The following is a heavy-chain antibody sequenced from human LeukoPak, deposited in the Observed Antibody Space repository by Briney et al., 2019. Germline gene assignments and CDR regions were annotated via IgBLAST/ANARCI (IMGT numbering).Heavy chain of an antibody. CDR3: AKGTISFDS. CDR2: NTGSGAT. J-gene: IGHJ4*02. V-gene: IGHV3-23*01. Sequence: GGSLRLSCAVSGITLSNYGMSWVRQAPGKGLEWVASNTGSGATYYADSVKGRFTISRDISKNTLYLQTDSLRAKDTAVYFCAKGTISFDSWGQGTLLTVSS. D-gene: IGHD4/OR15-4a*01. CDR1: GITLSNYG.